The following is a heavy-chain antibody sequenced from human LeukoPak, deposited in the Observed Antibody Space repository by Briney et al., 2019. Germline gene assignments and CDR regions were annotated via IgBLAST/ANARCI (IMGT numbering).Heavy chain of an antibody. Sequence: GASVKVSCKASGYTFTSYYMHWVRQATGQGLEWMGWMNPNSGNTGYAQKFQGRVTMTRNTSISTAYMELSSLRSEDTAVYYCARGLRGGYSGYDANWFDPWGQGTLVTVSS. CDR3: ARGLRGGYSGYDANWFDP. J-gene: IGHJ5*02. D-gene: IGHD5-12*01. CDR1: GYTFTSYY. V-gene: IGHV1-8*02. CDR2: MNPNSGNT.